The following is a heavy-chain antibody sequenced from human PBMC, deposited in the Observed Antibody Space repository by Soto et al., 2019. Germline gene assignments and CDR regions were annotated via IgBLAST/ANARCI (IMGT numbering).Heavy chain of an antibody. CDR3: ARDRTYYDFWSGYRYYYGMDV. V-gene: IGHV4-4*07. CDR2: IYTSGST. D-gene: IGHD3-3*01. CDR1: GGSISSYY. J-gene: IGHJ6*02. Sequence: SETLSLTCTVSGGSISSYYWSWIRQPAGKGLEWIGRIYTSGSTNYNPSLKSRVTMSVDTSKNQFSLKLSSVTAADTAVYYCARDRTYYDFWSGYRYYYGMDVWGQGTTVTVSS.